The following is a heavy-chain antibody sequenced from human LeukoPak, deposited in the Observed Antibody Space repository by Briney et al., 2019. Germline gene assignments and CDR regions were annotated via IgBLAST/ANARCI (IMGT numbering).Heavy chain of an antibody. J-gene: IGHJ3*02. CDR3: SRGGSPPEARGDVFDI. CDR1: GFTFSSYL. D-gene: IGHD1-26*01. Sequence: GGSLRLSCAASGFTFSSYLMHWVRQAPGKGLVWVTHINGDGSNTRYADSVKGRFTISRDNAKNSLYLQMNSLRAEDTAVYYCSRGGSPPEARGDVFDIWGQGTMVSVSS. CDR2: INGDGSNT. V-gene: IGHV3-74*01.